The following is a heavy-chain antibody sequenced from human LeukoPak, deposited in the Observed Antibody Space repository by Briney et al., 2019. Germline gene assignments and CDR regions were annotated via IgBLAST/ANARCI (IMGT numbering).Heavy chain of an antibody. D-gene: IGHD2-21*02. J-gene: IGHJ4*02. CDR2: IIPIFGTA. V-gene: IGHV1-69*06. CDR3: ARWSDCGGDCHILDY. Sequence: ASVKVSCKASGGTFSSYAISWVRQAPGQGLEWMGGIIPIFGTANYAQKFQGRVTITADKSTSTAYMELSSVTAADTAVYYCARWSDCGGDCHILDYWGQGILVTVSS. CDR1: GGTFSSYA.